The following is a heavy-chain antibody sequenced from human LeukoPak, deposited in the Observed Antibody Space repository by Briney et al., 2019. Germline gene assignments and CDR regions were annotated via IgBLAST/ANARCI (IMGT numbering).Heavy chain of an antibody. Sequence: GGSLRLSCAASGLTFSSYWMSWVRQAPGKGLEWVANIKQDGSEKYYVDSVKGRFTISRDNAKNSLYLQMNSLRAEDTAVYYCARDEYYDFWSGYFDYYGMDVWGQGTTVTVSS. CDR2: IKQDGSEK. CDR3: ARDEYYDFWSGYFDYYGMDV. D-gene: IGHD3-3*01. CDR1: GLTFSSYW. V-gene: IGHV3-7*01. J-gene: IGHJ6*02.